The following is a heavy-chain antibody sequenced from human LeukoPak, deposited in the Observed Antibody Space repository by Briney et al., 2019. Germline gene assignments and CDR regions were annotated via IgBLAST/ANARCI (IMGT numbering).Heavy chain of an antibody. CDR3: ARDGRGRDDISGPSDF. CDR1: GFSFSIHD. V-gene: IGHV3-30*03. CDR2: ISYDGKKQ. J-gene: IGHJ4*02. D-gene: IGHD3-22*01. Sequence: GGSLRLSCAASGFSFSIHDMTWVRQAPGKGLEWVAAISYDGKKQDYVDSVKGRFSISRDNSKNTLYLQMNSLKHEDTAVYFCARDGRGRDDISGPSDFWGRGTLVTVSS.